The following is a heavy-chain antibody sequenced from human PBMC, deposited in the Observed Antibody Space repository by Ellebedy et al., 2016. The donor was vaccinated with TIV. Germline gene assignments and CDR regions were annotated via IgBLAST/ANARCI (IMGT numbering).Heavy chain of an antibody. CDR3: AREVRGGSGSRYGMDV. V-gene: IGHV3-30-3*01. D-gene: IGHD3-10*01. Sequence: GGSLRLSXAASGFTFSSYAMHWVRQAPGKGLEWVAVISYDGSNKYYADSVKGRFTISRDNSKNTLYLQMNSLRAEDTAVYYCAREVRGGSGSRYGMDVWGQGTTVTVSS. CDR2: ISYDGSNK. CDR1: GFTFSSYA. J-gene: IGHJ6*02.